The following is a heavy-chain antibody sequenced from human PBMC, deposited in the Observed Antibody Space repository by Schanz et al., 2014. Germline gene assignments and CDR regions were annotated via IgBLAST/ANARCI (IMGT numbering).Heavy chain of an antibody. J-gene: IGHJ3*02. V-gene: IGHV1-18*01. Sequence: QVQLVQSGSELTRPGASVKVSCKASGYNFTTYTMNWVRQAPGQGPEWMGWISDYNADTKYAQKVQGRVTLTTDTSTSTAYMELRSLRSDDTAVYYCARNIIATARAYDIWGQGTMVTVSS. CDR3: ARNIIATARAYDI. CDR2: ISDYNADT. D-gene: IGHD6-13*01. CDR1: GYNFTTYT.